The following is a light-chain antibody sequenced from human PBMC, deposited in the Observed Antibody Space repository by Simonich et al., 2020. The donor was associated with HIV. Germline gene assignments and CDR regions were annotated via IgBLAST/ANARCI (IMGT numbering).Light chain of an antibody. J-gene: IGKJ1*01. CDR1: QSVLYSSNNKNY. CDR3: QQYYSTPPT. Sequence: DIVMTQSPDSLAVSLGERATINCKSSQSVLYSSNNKNYLAWYQQKPGHPPNLLIYWASTRESGVPYRFSASGSGTDFTLTISSLQAEDVAIYYCQQYYSTPPTFGQGTKVEIK. V-gene: IGKV4-1*01. CDR2: WAS.